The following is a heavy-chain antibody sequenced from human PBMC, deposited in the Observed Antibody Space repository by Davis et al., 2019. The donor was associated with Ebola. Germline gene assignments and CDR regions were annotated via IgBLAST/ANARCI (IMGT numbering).Heavy chain of an antibody. J-gene: IGHJ6*02. CDR3: ARVDRVYSNYTLDYGMDV. CDR2: INSSSSYI. CDR1: GFTFSSYS. D-gene: IGHD4-11*01. Sequence: GESLKISCAASGFTFSSYSMNWVRQAPGKGLEWVSSINSSSSYIYYADSVKGRFTISRDNAKNSLYLQMNSLRAEDTAVYYCARVDRVYSNYTLDYGMDVWGQGTTVTVSS. V-gene: IGHV3-21*01.